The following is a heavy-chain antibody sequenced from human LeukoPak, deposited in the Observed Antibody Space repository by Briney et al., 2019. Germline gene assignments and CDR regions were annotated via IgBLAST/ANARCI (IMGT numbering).Heavy chain of an antibody. Sequence: PGGSLRLSCAASGFTFSSYWMHWVRQAPGKGLVWVSRINSDGSSTSYADSVKGRFTISRDNAKNSLYLQMNSLRAEDTALYYCAKAYYYGSGSPIDYWGQGTLVTVSS. CDR1: GFTFSSYW. J-gene: IGHJ4*02. V-gene: IGHV3-74*01. CDR3: AKAYYYGSGSPIDY. CDR2: INSDGSST. D-gene: IGHD3-10*01.